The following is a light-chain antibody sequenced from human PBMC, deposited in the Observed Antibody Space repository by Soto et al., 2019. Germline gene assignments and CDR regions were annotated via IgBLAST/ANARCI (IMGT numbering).Light chain of an antibody. V-gene: IGLV2-8*01. Sequence: QSVLTQPPSASGSPGQSVTISCTGTSSDVGAYNYVSWYQQLPGKAPKLIIYEVSKRPSGVPDRFSGSKSGNTASLTVSGLHAEVEADYYCTSYAGTYRSFYVFGTGTKVTVL. J-gene: IGLJ1*01. CDR3: TSYAGTYRSFYV. CDR2: EVS. CDR1: SSDVGAYNY.